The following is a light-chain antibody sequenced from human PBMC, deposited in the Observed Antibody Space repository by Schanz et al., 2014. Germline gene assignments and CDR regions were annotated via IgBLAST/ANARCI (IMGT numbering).Light chain of an antibody. CDR3: NSFTSSHTHV. V-gene: IGLV2-18*02. Sequence: QSVLIQPPSVSGSPGQSVTISCTGTSSDVGSYDYVSWYQQHPGTVPKPMIYNVNTRPSGVPDRFSGSKSGNTASMTISGLQAEDEADYYCNSFTSSHTHVFGGGTKLTVL. CDR2: NVN. J-gene: IGLJ3*02. CDR1: SSDVGSYDY.